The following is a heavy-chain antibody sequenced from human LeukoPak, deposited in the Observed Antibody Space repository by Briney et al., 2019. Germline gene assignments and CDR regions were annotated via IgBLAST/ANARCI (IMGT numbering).Heavy chain of an antibody. J-gene: IGHJ4*02. D-gene: IGHD3-22*01. CDR1: GDSFIGSY. V-gene: IGHV4-59*01. Sequence: SETLSLTCSVSGDSFIGSYWSWIRQAPGKGLEWIGYIYYTVDTNYNPSLQSRVTISVDISKKQFSLRLTSVTAADTAVYYCARYYADVNGYYYYYDYWGQGTLVTVSS. CDR3: ARYYADVNGYYYYYDY. CDR2: IYYTVDT.